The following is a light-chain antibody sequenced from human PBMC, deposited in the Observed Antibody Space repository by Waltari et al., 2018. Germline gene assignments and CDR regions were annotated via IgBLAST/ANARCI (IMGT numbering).Light chain of an antibody. CDR2: GNS. CDR3: STWDSGLSVVV. CDR1: TDNVGSNA. V-gene: IGLV1-44*01. J-gene: IGLJ2*01. Sequence: QSALTQETSMSGTVGQTVTLSCTGNTDNVGSNAVGWHHQISHGSPKTVMFGNSLPSGVPDRFSGSKSGTTASLTISGLQAEDEAEYYCSTWDSGLSVVVFGGGTKL.